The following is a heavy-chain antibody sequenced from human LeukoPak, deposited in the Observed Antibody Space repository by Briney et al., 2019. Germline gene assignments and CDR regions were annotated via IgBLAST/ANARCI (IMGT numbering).Heavy chain of an antibody. CDR1: GFTFSSYW. J-gene: IGHJ4*02. Sequence: GGSLRLSCAASGFTFSSYWMSWVRQAPGKGLEWVSSISYSGDSTDYADSVKGRLIISRDNSKNTLGLQMNSLRAEDTAIYYCARGTLAGYFLGYWGRGTLVTVSS. CDR2: ISYSGDST. D-gene: IGHD6-19*01. V-gene: IGHV3-23*01. CDR3: ARGTLAGYFLGY.